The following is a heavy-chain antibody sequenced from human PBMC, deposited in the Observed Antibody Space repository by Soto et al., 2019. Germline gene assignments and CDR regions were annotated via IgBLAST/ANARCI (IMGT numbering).Heavy chain of an antibody. CDR1: GGSIGSYY. CDR3: ARVAVGGWFGELFYYFDY. J-gene: IGHJ4*02. CDR2: IYYSGST. V-gene: IGHV4-59*01. Sequence: ETLSLTCTVSGGSIGSYYWIWVRQPPGKGLEWIVYIYYSGSTNYNPSLKSRVTISVDTSKNQFSLKLSSVTAADTAVYYCARVAVGGWFGELFYYFDYWGQGTLVTVSS. D-gene: IGHD3-10*01.